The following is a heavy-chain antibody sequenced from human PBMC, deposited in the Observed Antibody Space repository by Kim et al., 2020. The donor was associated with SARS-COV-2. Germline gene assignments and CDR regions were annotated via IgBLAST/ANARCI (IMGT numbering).Heavy chain of an antibody. CDR3: AKVGDDQF. Sequence: GGSLRLSCVASGFAFGNYAMSWVRQAPGKGLEWVSAISHSATRTFYADSVKGRFTISRDNSKSTLYLQMSTLRADDTAGYYCAKVGDDQFWGHGTLVTVS. D-gene: IGHD3-10*01. CDR1: GFAFGNYA. J-gene: IGHJ4*01. V-gene: IGHV3-23*01. CDR2: ISHSATRT.